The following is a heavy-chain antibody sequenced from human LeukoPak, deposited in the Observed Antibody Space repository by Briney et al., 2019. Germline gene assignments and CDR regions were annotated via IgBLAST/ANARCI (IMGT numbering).Heavy chain of an antibody. CDR1: GFTFRSHA. V-gene: IGHV3-23*01. J-gene: IGHJ4*02. D-gene: IGHD1-26*01. Sequence: GGSLRLSCVGSGFTFRSHAMSWVRQAPEKGLEFVSGIYENGGTTYYADSVKGRFSISRDNSKNTLYLQMNSLRAEDTAVYYCARDRVGATDYFDYWGQGTLVTVSS. CDR2: IYENGGTT. CDR3: ARDRVGATDYFDY.